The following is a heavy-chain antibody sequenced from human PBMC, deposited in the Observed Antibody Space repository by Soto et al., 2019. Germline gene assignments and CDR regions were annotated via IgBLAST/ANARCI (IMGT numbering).Heavy chain of an antibody. CDR2: IYYSGST. J-gene: IGHJ3*02. CDR1: GGSISSGGYY. D-gene: IGHD3-3*01. CDR3: ARTPLEWLFPGDRTHDAFDI. Sequence: SETLSLTCTVSGGSISSGGYYWSWIRQHPGKGLEWIGYIYYSGSTYYNPSLKSRVTISVDTSKNQFSLKLSLVTAADTAVYYCARTPLEWLFPGDRTHDAFDIWGQGTMVTVSS. V-gene: IGHV4-31*03.